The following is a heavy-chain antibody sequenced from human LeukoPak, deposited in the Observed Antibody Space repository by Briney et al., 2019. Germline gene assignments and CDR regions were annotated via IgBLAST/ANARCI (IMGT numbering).Heavy chain of an antibody. CDR2: ISSSSSYI. V-gene: IGHV3-21*01. D-gene: IGHD3-22*01. CDR1: GLTFSSYS. CDR3: ARDSSGYFSVGYYFDY. J-gene: IGHJ4*02. Sequence: GGSLRLSCAASGLTFSSYSMNWVRQAPGKGLEWVSSISSSSSYIYYADSVKGRFTISRNNAKNSLYLQMNSLRAEDTAVYYCARDSSGYFSVGYYFDYWGQGTLVTVSS.